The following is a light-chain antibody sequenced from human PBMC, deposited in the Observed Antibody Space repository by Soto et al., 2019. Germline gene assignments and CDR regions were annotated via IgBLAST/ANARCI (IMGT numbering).Light chain of an antibody. Sequence: EVVMTQSPATLSVSPGDTATLSCRASQSVSSSLAWYQQKPGQPPRLLIYGASTRATGVPARFSGSGSGTELTITISRLQSEDFEVYYCQQYYNWRPRFGQGTKVDIK. V-gene: IGKV3-15*01. CDR2: GAS. J-gene: IGKJ1*01. CDR3: QQYYNWRPR. CDR1: QSVSSS.